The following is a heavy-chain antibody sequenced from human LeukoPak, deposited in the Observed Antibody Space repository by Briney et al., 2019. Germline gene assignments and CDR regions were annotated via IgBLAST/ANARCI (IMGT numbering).Heavy chain of an antibody. J-gene: IGHJ6*02. CDR2: INHSGST. CDR3: ARSLYRLAVAGTCGMDV. V-gene: IGHV4-34*01. D-gene: IGHD6-19*01. Sequence: SETLSLTCAVYGGSFSGYYWSWIRQPPGKGREWIGEINHSGSTNYNPSLRSRVTISVDTSKNQFSLKLSSVTAADTAVYYCARSLYRLAVAGTCGMDVWGQGTTVTVSS. CDR1: GGSFSGYY.